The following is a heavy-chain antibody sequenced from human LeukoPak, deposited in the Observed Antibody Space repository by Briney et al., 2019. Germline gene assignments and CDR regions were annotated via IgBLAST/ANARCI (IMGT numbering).Heavy chain of an antibody. CDR1: GFTFSSYA. Sequence: GGSLRLSXAASGFTFSSYAMSWVRQAPGKGVEWVSAISGSGGSTYYADSMKGRFTISRDNSKNTLYLQMNSLRAEDTAVYYCANSLWDASDYWGQGTLVTVSS. CDR2: ISGSGGST. J-gene: IGHJ4*02. D-gene: IGHD1-26*01. CDR3: ANSLWDASDY. V-gene: IGHV3-23*01.